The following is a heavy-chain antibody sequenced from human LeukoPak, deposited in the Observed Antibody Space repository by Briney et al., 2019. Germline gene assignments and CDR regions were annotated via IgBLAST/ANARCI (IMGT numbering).Heavy chain of an antibody. D-gene: IGHD3-10*01. V-gene: IGHV4-31*03. Sequence: SETLSLTCTVSGGSISSGGYYWSWIRQHPGKGLEWIGYIYYSGSTYYNPSLKSRVTISVDTSKNQFSLKLSSVTAADTAVYYCARTPYYYGSESYNDYWGQGTLVTVSS. J-gene: IGHJ4*02. CDR3: ARTPYYYGSESYNDY. CDR1: GGSISSGGYY. CDR2: IYYSGST.